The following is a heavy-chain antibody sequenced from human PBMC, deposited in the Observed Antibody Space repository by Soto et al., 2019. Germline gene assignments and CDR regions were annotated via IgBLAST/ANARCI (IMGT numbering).Heavy chain of an antibody. Sequence: QVQLQESGPGLVKPSQTLSLTCTVSGGSISSGGYYWSWIRQHPGKGLEWIGYIYYSGSTYYTPSLKGRDTISVVTTKTQSSLTLSSVTAADTAVYYCAASCVGCGGFNYYGMDVWGQGTTVTVSS. V-gene: IGHV4-31*03. CDR2: IYYSGST. CDR1: GGSISSGGYY. D-gene: IGHD2-21*01. J-gene: IGHJ6*02. CDR3: AASCVGCGGFNYYGMDV.